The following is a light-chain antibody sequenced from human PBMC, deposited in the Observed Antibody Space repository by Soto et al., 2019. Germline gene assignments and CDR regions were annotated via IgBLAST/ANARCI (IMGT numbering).Light chain of an antibody. CDR3: QSYDSSNQGV. CDR1: SGSIASNY. CDR2: EDN. Sequence: NFMLTQPHSVSESPGKTVTISCTSSSGSIASNYVQWYQQRPGSAPTTVIYEDNQRPSGVPDLFSGSIDSSSNSASLTISGLKTEDEADYYCQSYDSSNQGVFGGGTKLTVL. J-gene: IGLJ2*01. V-gene: IGLV6-57*04.